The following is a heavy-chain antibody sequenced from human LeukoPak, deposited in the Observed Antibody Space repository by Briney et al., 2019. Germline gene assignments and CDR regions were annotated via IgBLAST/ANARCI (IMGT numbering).Heavy chain of an antibody. V-gene: IGHV3-33*05. CDR2: ISYDGSNK. CDR1: GFTFSSYG. Sequence: PGGSLRLSCAASGFTFSSYGMHWVRQAPGKGLEWVAVISYDGSNKYYADSVKGRFTISRDNSKNTLYLQMNSLRAEDTAVYYCARDDDYGDSYWYFDLWGRGTLVTVSS. CDR3: ARDDDYGDSYWYFDL. D-gene: IGHD4-17*01. J-gene: IGHJ2*01.